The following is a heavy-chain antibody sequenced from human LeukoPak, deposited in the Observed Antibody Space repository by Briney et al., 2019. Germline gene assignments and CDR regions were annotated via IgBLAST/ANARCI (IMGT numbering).Heavy chain of an antibody. D-gene: IGHD3-10*01. V-gene: IGHV3-15*01. CDR3: TTDDFRGV. CDR2: IKSKSDGGTA. Sequence: PGGSLRLSCTASGFTFNHAYMTWVRQAPGKGLEWVGRIKSKSDGGTADYAAPVKGRFTVSRDDSKNTLFLQMDSLSIEDTAVYCCTTDDFRGVWGQGTLVTVSS. CDR1: GFTFNHAY. J-gene: IGHJ4*02.